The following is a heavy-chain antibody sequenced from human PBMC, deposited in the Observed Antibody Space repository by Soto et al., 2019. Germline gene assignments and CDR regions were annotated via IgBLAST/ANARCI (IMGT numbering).Heavy chain of an antibody. J-gene: IGHJ4*02. CDR1: GYTFTSYD. CDR2: INTKNGNA. Sequence: GASVKVSCKASGYTFTSYDISWVRQAPGQGLEWMGWINTKNGNANYAQKVRGRVTLTTDTSTSTAYMELRSLRSDDTAVYFCAREPTGHPFDYWGQGTLVTVSS. V-gene: IGHV1-18*04. CDR3: AREPTGHPFDY.